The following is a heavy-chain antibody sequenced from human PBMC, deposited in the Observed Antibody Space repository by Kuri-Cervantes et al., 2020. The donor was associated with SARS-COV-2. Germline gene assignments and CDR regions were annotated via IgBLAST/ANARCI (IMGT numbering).Heavy chain of an antibody. CDR3: ARVRNDYYYYYYMDA. CDR1: GFTFSTYA. V-gene: IGHV3-21*01. CDR2: ISGSGSNT. Sequence: GGSLRLSCAASGFTFSTYAMSWVRQAPGKGLEWVSGISGSGSNTHYADSVKGRFTISRDNAKNSLYLQMNSLRAEDTAVYYCARVRNDYYYYYYMDAWGKGTTVTVSS. J-gene: IGHJ6*03.